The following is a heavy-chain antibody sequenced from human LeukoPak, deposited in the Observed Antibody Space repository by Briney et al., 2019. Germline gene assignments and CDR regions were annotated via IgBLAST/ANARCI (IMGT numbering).Heavy chain of an antibody. Sequence: PGGSLRLSCATSGFTFSDYAMPWVRQAPGMGLEWVAGISWNSGTKDYPDSVKGRFTISRDNAEKSLFLQMNTLRPEDTAFYYCAKASSHWYFDLWGRGTLVTVSS. V-gene: IGHV3-9*01. CDR2: ISWNSGTK. CDR1: GFTFSDYA. J-gene: IGHJ2*01. CDR3: AKASSHWYFDL.